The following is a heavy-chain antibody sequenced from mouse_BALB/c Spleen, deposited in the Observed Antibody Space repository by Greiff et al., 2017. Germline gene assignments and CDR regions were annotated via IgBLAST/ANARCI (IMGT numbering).Heavy chain of an antibody. CDR1: GFNIKDTY. J-gene: IGHJ4*01. Sequence: EVQLQQSGAELVKPGASVKLSCTASGFNIKDTYMHWVKQRPEQGLEWIGRIDPANGNTKYDPKFQGKATITADTSSNTAYLHLSSLTSEDTAVYNCARHPGNLYAMDYWGQGTSVTVSS. V-gene: IGHV14-3*02. CDR3: ARHPGNLYAMDY. CDR2: IDPANGNT. D-gene: IGHD2-1*01.